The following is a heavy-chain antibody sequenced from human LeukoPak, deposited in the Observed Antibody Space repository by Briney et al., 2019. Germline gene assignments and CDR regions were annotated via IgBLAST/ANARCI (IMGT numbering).Heavy chain of an antibody. CDR2: ISGSGGST. V-gene: IGHV3-23*01. D-gene: IGHD6-19*01. CDR1: GFTFSSYA. J-gene: IGHJ4*02. CDR3: AKLPTSGYSSGWTRYFDY. Sequence: GGSLRLSCAASGFTFSSYAMSWVRQAPGKGLEWVSAISGSGGSTYYADSVKGRFTISRGNSKNTLYLQMNSLRAEDTAVYYCAKLPTSGYSSGWTRYFDYWGQGTLVTVSS.